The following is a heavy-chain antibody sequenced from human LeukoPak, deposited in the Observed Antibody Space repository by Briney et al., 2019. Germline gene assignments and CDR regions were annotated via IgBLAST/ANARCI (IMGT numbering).Heavy chain of an antibody. CDR3: ARDRYYYDSSGYQPLDY. CDR2: INPSGGST. D-gene: IGHD3-22*01. V-gene: IGHV1-46*01. Sequence: ASVTVSCKASGYTFTSYYMHWVRQAPGQGLEWMGIINPSGGSTSYAQKFQGRVTMTRDTSTSTVYMELSSLRSEDTAVYYCARDRYYYDSSGYQPLDYWGQGTLVTVSS. CDR1: GYTFTSYY. J-gene: IGHJ4*02.